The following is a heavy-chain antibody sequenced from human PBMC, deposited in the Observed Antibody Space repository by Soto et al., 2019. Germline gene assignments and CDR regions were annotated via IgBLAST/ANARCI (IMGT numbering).Heavy chain of an antibody. CDR2: ISYSGST. D-gene: IGHD3-10*02. V-gene: IGHV4-59*01. CDR1: GGSISSYY. CDR3: ARTLFGRGIWFDP. J-gene: IGHJ5*02. Sequence: PSETLSLTCTVSGGSISSYYWSWIRQPPAQGLEWIGYISYSGSTNYNTSLRSRATISVDTSKNQFSLKLRSVTAADTAVYYCARTLFGRGIWFDPWGQGTLVTVAS.